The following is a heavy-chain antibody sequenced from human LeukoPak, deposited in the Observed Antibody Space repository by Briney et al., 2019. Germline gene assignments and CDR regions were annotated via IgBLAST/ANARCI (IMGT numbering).Heavy chain of an antibody. V-gene: IGHV3-9*01. J-gene: IGHJ4*02. CDR3: VGTGPLSSNGWDFNY. D-gene: IGHD6-19*01. Sequence: PGGSLRLSCAGSGFIFNNYAMHWVRQPPGKGLEWVSGISWNSGSIDYADSVKGRFTISRDNAKNSLYLQMNSLRVEDTAFYYCVGTGPLSSNGWDFNYWGQGTLVTVSS. CDR1: GFIFNNYA. CDR2: ISWNSGSI.